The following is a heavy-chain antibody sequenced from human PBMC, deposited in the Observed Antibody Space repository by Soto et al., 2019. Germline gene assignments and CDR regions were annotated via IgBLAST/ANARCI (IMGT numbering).Heavy chain of an antibody. CDR1: GFTFSSYA. D-gene: IGHD1-26*01. CDR2: IGASGAGT. CDR3: ALRKTGRYFDD. V-gene: IGHV3-23*01. Sequence: PGGSLRLSCAASGFTFSSYAMSWVRQAPGKGLEWVSAIGASGAGTYYAEYVKGRFTISRDNSKNTLYLQMNSLRAEDTAVYYCALRKTGRYFDDWGQGTLVTVSA. J-gene: IGHJ4*02.